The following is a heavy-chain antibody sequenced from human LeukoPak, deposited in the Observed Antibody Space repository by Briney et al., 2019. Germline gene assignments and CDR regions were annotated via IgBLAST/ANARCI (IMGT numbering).Heavy chain of an antibody. Sequence: ASVKVSCKPSGYTFTGFYVHWVRQAPGQGLEWMGWINGNSGGTNSAQKFQGRVTMTRDTSISTAYMELSRLTSDDTAVYYCARHPYSGGYHFDYWGQGTLVTVSS. D-gene: IGHD1-26*01. V-gene: IGHV1-2*02. CDR1: GYTFTGFY. CDR2: INGNSGGT. CDR3: ARHPYSGGYHFDY. J-gene: IGHJ4*02.